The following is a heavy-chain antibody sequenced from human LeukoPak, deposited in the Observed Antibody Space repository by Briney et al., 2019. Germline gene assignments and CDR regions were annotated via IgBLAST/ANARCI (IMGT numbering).Heavy chain of an antibody. CDR2: ISYDGSNK. J-gene: IGHJ6*02. Sequence: PGGSLRLSCAASGFTFSSYAMHWVRQAPGKGLEWVAVISYDGSNKYYADSVKDRFTISRDNSKNTLYLQMNSLRAEDTAVYYCARGPYYDFWSAKTGMDVWGQGTTVTVSS. CDR1: GFTFSSYA. CDR3: ARGPYYDFWSAKTGMDV. V-gene: IGHV3-30*04. D-gene: IGHD3-3*01.